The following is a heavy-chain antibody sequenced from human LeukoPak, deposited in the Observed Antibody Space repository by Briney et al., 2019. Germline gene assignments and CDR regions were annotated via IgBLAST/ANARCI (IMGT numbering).Heavy chain of an antibody. J-gene: IGHJ4*02. CDR2: IDQDGSAE. CDR1: GFTFSNYW. CDR3: ARDDNYGSILDY. D-gene: IGHD3-10*01. V-gene: IGHV3-7*01. Sequence: GGSLRLSCAASGFTFSNYWMSWVRQSPGRGLEWVANIDQDGSAEYYVDSVGGRFTVSRDNAKNSLYLQIDSLRAEDTAVYYCARDDNYGSILDYWGRGTLVTVSS.